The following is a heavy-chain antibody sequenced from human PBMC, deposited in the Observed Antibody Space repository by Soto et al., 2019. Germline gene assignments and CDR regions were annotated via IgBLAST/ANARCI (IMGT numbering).Heavy chain of an antibody. Sequence: QVQLVESGGCVVQPGRSLRLSCAASGFTFSGYGMHWVRQAPGKGLEWVAITRHDGSNTYYADSVRGRFTISRDNSKKTLYLQMDSLRAEDTAVYYCARDGVGATTFFGYFDYWGQGTLVTVSS. CDR2: TRHDGSNT. CDR3: ARDGVGATTFFGYFDY. CDR1: GFTFSGYG. D-gene: IGHD1-26*01. J-gene: IGHJ4*02. V-gene: IGHV3-33*01.